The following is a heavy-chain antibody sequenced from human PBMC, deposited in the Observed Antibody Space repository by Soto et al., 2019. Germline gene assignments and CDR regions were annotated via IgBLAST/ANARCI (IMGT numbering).Heavy chain of an antibody. Sequence: SETLSLTCSVSGGSVSNKTYYWSWIRQPPGKRLEWIGYVYYSWTTNYNPSLKSRVTVSVDLSKNQFSLRLSSVTTADTALYYCARTTAVPNTPRSRYFFDYWVQGTLVTVSS. V-gene: IGHV4-61*01. CDR1: GGSVSNKTYY. J-gene: IGHJ4*01. D-gene: IGHD4-17*01. CDR2: VYYSWTT. CDR3: ARTTAVPNTPRSRYFFDY.